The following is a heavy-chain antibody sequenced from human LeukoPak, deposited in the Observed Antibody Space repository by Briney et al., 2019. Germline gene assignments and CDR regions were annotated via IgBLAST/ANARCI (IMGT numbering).Heavy chain of an antibody. D-gene: IGHD6-19*01. CDR2: IYYSGST. J-gene: IGHJ4*02. CDR3: ARHRTVAGLKSGYYFDY. CDR1: GFTFSSYW. V-gene: IGHV4-39*01. Sequence: GSLRLSCAASGFTFSSYWMSWVRQAPGKGLEWIGSIYYSGSTYYNPSLKSRVTISVDTSKNQFSLKPSSVTAADTAVYYCARHRTVAGLKSGYYFDYWGQGTLVTVSS.